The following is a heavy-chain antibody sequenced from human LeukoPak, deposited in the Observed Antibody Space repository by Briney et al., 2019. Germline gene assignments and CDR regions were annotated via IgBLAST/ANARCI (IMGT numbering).Heavy chain of an antibody. D-gene: IGHD4-23*01. J-gene: IGHJ4*02. Sequence: SGGSLRLSCAASGFTFSSYGMYWVRQAPGKGLVWVSRINRDGSSTSYADSVKGRFTISRDNAKNTLYLQMNSVTAEDTAVYFCGREGATVLTQIDYWGQGSLVTVSS. CDR1: GFTFSSYG. CDR2: INRDGSST. V-gene: IGHV3-74*01. CDR3: GREGATVLTQIDY.